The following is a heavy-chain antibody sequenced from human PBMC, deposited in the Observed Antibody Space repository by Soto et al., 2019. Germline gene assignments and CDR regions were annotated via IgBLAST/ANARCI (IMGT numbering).Heavy chain of an antibody. Sequence: QVQLQESGPGLVKPSETLSLTCTVSGGSISSYYWSWIRQPPGKGLEWIGYIYYSGSTNYNHPLKSRVTISVDTPKHQFSLKLSSVTYADTAVYYCARYNWYSDLWGRGTLVTVSS. V-gene: IGHV4-59*08. J-gene: IGHJ2*01. CDR1: GGSISSYY. CDR2: IYYSGST. CDR3: ARYNWYSDL.